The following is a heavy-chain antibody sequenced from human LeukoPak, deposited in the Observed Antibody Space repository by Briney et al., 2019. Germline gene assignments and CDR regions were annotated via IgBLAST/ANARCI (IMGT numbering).Heavy chain of an antibody. D-gene: IGHD5-18*01. Sequence: GGSLRLFCAASGFTFSSYAMHWVRQAPGKGLEYVSAISSNGGSTYYANSVKGRFTISRDNSKNTLYLQMGSLRAEDMAVYYCARARTRSWIQLWTLDYWGQGTLVTVSS. CDR3: ARARTRSWIQLWTLDY. V-gene: IGHV3-64*01. CDR2: ISSNGGST. J-gene: IGHJ4*02. CDR1: GFTFSSYA.